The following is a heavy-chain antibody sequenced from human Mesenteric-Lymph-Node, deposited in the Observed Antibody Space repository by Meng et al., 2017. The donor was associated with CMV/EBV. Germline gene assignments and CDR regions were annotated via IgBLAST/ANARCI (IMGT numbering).Heavy chain of an antibody. CDR2: IKEDGSEK. D-gene: IGHD1-14*01. V-gene: IGHV3-7*01. J-gene: IGHJ4*02. Sequence: GESLKISCAASGFTLSSYWMSWVRQAPGKGLEWVANIKEDGSEKYYLDSVKGRFTISRDNAKNSLYLQMNTLRAEDTAIYYCAREAYKYPYWGQGTLVTVSS. CDR3: AREAYKYPY. CDR1: GFTLSSYW.